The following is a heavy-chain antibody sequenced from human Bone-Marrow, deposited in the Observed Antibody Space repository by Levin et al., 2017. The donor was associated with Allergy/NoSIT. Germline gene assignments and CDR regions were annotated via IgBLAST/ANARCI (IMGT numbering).Heavy chain of an antibody. CDR1: GSSFSSYG. J-gene: IGHJ2*01. CDR3: ASGNILMVGPTFDI. V-gene: IGHV3-48*01. Sequence: PGGSLRLSCAASGSSFSSYGVNWVRQAPGKGLEWISYINDNSGTIYYADSVRGRFTISRDNAKNSLYLQMNSLRVEDTAMYYCASGNILMVGPTFDIWGRGTLVTVSS. CDR2: INDNSGTI. D-gene: IGHD2-15*01.